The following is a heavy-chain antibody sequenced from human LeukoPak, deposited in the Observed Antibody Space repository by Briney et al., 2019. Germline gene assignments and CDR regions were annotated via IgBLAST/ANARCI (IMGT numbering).Heavy chain of an antibody. J-gene: IGHJ3*01. D-gene: IGHD3-22*01. V-gene: IGHV3-33*06. CDR3: AKELWGRSGSWRDDAFDF. CDR2: IWYDGSNK. CDR1: GFTFSSYG. Sequence: GRSLRLSCAASGFTFSSYGMHWVRQAPGKGLEWVAVIWYDGSNKYYADSVKGRFTISRDNSKNTLYLLMNSLRAEDTAVYYCAKELWGRSGSWRDDAFDFWGQGTTVTVSA.